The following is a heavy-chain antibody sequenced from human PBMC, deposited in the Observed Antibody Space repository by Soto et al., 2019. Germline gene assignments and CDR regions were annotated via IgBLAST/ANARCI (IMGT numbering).Heavy chain of an antibody. Sequence: SETLSLTCSVSDASVSKYYWSWIRQPPGKELEWIGYISHTGYTSYNPSLESRLTISMDKSKNQLSLNLNSVTTADTAVYYCARGQLLFAYWGQGTPVTVSS. J-gene: IGHJ4*02. CDR1: DASVSKYY. CDR3: ARGQLLFAY. D-gene: IGHD3-10*02. V-gene: IGHV4-59*02. CDR2: ISHTGYT.